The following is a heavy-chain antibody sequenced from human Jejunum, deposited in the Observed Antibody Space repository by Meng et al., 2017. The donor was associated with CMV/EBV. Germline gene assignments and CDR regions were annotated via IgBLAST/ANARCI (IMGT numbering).Heavy chain of an antibody. CDR3: TGLDY. Sequence: EVHVVEPAVGLVQPLGSLRPSCAAAGFISRNSWKHWVREEQGKGPLCVTRITDDGTTNYADFVQARFTISRDNAQNTMYLQMNSLRAEDTGIYYCTGLDYWGQGTLVTVSS. CDR2: ITDDGTT. CDR1: GFISRNSW. V-gene: IGHV3-74*01. J-gene: IGHJ4*02.